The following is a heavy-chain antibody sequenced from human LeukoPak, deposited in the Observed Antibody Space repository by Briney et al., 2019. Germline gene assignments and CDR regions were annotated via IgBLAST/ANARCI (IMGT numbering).Heavy chain of an antibody. J-gene: IGHJ5*02. Sequence: GGSLRLSCAASGFTFSRYEMNWVRQAPGKGLEWVSYISSSGSTIYYADSVKGRFTISRDNAKNSLYLQMNSLRAEDTALYHCARDPMVRGIGGKNWFDPWGQGTLVTVSS. D-gene: IGHD3-10*01. V-gene: IGHV3-48*03. CDR1: GFTFSRYE. CDR3: ARDPMVRGIGGKNWFDP. CDR2: ISSSGSTI.